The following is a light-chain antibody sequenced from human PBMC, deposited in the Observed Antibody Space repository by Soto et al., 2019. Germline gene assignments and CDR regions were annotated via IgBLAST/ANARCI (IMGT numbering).Light chain of an antibody. Sequence: VLTQSPATLFLSPGERATLSCRASQTVSRYLAWYQQKPGQAPRLLIYYASNRVTDIPARFSGSGSGTDFTLTISSLEPEDFAVYYCQQRSNWPWTFGQGTKVEIK. CDR3: QQRSNWPWT. CDR1: QTVSRY. CDR2: YAS. J-gene: IGKJ1*01. V-gene: IGKV3-11*01.